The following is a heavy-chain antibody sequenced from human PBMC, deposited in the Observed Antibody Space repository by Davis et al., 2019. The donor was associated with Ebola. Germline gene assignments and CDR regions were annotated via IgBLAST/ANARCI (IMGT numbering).Heavy chain of an antibody. V-gene: IGHV1-46*01. CDR1: GYTFTGYY. CDR2: MNPRDGTT. J-gene: IGHJ3*02. D-gene: IGHD7-27*01. CDR3: ARGTGEIGAFDI. Sequence: ASVKVSCKGSGYTFTGYYMHWVRQAPGQGLEWMGIMNPRDGTTTYAQKFQGRVTMTRDTSTSTVFMEETNLTSDDTAVYFCARGTGEIGAFDIWGQGTLVTVSS.